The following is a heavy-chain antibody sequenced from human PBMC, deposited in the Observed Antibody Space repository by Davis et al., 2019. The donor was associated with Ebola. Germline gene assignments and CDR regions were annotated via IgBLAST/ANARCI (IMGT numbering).Heavy chain of an antibody. CDR1: GFSIDNYA. J-gene: IGHJ4*02. Sequence: SLKISCVASGFSIDNYAMHWVRQAPGKGLEWVSGINWNSDTRDYADSVKGRFTISRDNAKNSLYLQMNSLRAEDTAVYYCARLGVAAADYWGQGTLVSVSS. CDR3: ARLGVAAADY. D-gene: IGHD2-2*01. CDR2: INWNSDTR. V-gene: IGHV3-9*01.